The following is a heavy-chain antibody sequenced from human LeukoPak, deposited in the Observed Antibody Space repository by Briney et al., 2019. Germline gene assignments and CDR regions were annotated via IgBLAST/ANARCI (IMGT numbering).Heavy chain of an antibody. CDR1: GFTFSSYG. CDR2: ISYDGSNK. D-gene: IGHD3-10*01. CDR3: AKVRFGELLRGYFDY. V-gene: IGHV3-30*18. Sequence: GRSLRLSCAASGFTFSSYGMHWVRQAPGKGLEWVAVISYDGSNKYYADSVKGRSTISRDNSKNTLYLQMNSLRAEDTAVYYCAKVRFGELLRGYFDYWGQGTLVTVSS. J-gene: IGHJ4*02.